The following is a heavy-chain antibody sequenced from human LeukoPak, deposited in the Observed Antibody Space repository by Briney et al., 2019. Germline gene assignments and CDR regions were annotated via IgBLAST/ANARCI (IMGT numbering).Heavy chain of an antibody. J-gene: IGHJ4*02. V-gene: IGHV4-39*07. Sequence: PSETLSLTCTVSGGSISSSSYYWGWLRQPPGKGLEWIGSIYYSGSTYYNPSLKSRVTISVDKSKNQFSLKLSSVTAADTAVYYCARLGRGGDLDYWGQGTLVTVSS. D-gene: IGHD2-21*02. CDR3: ARLGRGGDLDY. CDR1: GGSISSSSYY. CDR2: IYYSGST.